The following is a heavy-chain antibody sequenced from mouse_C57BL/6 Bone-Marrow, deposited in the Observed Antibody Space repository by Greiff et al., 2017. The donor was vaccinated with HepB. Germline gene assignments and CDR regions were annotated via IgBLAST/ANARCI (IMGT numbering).Heavy chain of an antibody. Sequence: EVKLEESGGGLVQPGGSMKLSCVASGFTFSNYWMNWVRQSPEKGLEWVAQIRLKSDNYATHYAESVKGRFTISRDDSKSSVYLQMNNLRADDTGKYYCTRWLLCCYAMDYWGQGTSVTVSS. V-gene: IGHV6-3*01. D-gene: IGHD2-3*01. CDR1: GFTFSNYW. CDR3: TRWLLCCYAMDY. CDR2: IRLKSDNYAT. J-gene: IGHJ4*01.